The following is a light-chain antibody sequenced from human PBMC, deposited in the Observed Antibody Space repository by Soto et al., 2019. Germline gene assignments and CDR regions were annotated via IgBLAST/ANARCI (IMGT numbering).Light chain of an antibody. J-gene: IGLJ2*01. Sequence: QSALTQPASVSGSPGQSITISCTGTSSDVGAYDYVSWYQQHPGKAPKLMIYAVSNRPSGVSNRFSGSKSDNTASLTISGLHAEDEADYYCSSYTRSNSVVFGGWTKVTVL. CDR2: AVS. CDR3: SSYTRSNSVV. V-gene: IGLV2-14*03. CDR1: SSDVGAYDY.